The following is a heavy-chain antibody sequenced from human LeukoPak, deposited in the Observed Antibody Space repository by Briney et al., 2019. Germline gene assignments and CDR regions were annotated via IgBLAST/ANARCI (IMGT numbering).Heavy chain of an antibody. CDR3: AKAQDSTRHPLDY. D-gene: IGHD6-6*01. J-gene: IGHJ4*02. CDR2: INTDGSNT. V-gene: IGHV3-74*01. CDR1: GFTFSTYW. Sequence: GGSLRLSCAASGFTFSTYWMHWVRQAPGKGLVWVSRINTDGSNTNYADSVKGRFTISRDNAENTLYLQMNSLRAEDTAVYYCAKAQDSTRHPLDYWGQGTLVTVSS.